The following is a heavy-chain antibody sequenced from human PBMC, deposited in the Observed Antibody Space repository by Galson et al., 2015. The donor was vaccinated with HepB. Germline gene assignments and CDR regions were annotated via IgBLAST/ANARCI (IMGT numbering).Heavy chain of an antibody. V-gene: IGHV3-30*02. CDR1: GFTIRDYG. J-gene: IGHJ6*02. CDR3: AKGQQLVRNFYYGMDV. Sequence: SLRLSCAASGFTIRDYGMHWVRQAPGKGLEWVSFIRYDGSSEYYADSVKGRFTISRDNSKNTLYVQMNSLRGDDTAVYYCAKGQQLVRNFYYGMDVWGQGTTVTVSS. CDR2: IRYDGSSE. D-gene: IGHD6-13*01.